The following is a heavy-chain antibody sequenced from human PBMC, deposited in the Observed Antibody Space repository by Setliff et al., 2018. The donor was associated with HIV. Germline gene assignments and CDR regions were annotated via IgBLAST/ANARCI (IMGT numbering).Heavy chain of an antibody. D-gene: IGHD2-21*02. Sequence: SVKVSCKASGGTFSSYAISWARQAPGQGLEWMGGIIPIFGTANYAQKFQGRVTITTDESTSTAYMELSSLRSEDTAVYYCASAYCGGDCYSVGDAFDIWGQGTMVTVSS. V-gene: IGHV1-69*05. J-gene: IGHJ3*02. CDR1: GGTFSSYA. CDR3: ASAYCGGDCYSVGDAFDI. CDR2: IIPIFGTA.